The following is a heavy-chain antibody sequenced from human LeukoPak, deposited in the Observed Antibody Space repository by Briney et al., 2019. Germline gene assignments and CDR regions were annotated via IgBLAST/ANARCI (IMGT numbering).Heavy chain of an antibody. CDR2: IYSSGST. Sequence: GGSLRLSCAASGFTVSSNYMSWVRQAPGKGLEWVSVIYSSGSTYYADSVKGRFTISRHNSKNTLYLQMNSLRAEDTAVYYCARSRPYYYDSSGYYDWGQGTLVTVSS. CDR1: GFTVSSNY. J-gene: IGHJ4*02. CDR3: ARSRPYYYDSSGYYD. D-gene: IGHD3-22*01. V-gene: IGHV3-53*04.